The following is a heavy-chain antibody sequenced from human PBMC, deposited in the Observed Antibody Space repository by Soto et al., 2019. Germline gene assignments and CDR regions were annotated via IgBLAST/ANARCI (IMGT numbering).Heavy chain of an antibody. J-gene: IGHJ6*02. CDR3: ARVILIHYYSYGVDV. CDR1: GFTFSSYW. CDR2: IKQDGSEK. D-gene: IGHD2-8*01. Sequence: GGSLRLSCVASGFTFSSYWMSWVRQAPGKGLEWVAKIKQDGSEKYYVDSVKGRFTFPRDNARDSLFLQMNSLRAEDTAVYYCARVILIHYYSYGVDVWGQGTTVTVSS. V-gene: IGHV3-7*05.